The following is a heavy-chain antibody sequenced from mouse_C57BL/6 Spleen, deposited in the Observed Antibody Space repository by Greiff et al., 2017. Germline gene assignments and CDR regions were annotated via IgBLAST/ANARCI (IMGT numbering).Heavy chain of an antibody. J-gene: IGHJ3*01. CDR1: GFTFSSYA. CDR2: ISDGGSYT. V-gene: IGHV5-4*01. CDR3: ARDWDCAY. D-gene: IGHD4-1*01. Sequence: EVKLMESGGGLVRPGGSLKLSCAASGFTFSSYAMSWVRQTPEKRLEWVATISDGGSYTYYPDNVKGRFTISRDNAKNNLYLQMSHLKSEDTAMYYCARDWDCAYWGQGTLVTVSA.